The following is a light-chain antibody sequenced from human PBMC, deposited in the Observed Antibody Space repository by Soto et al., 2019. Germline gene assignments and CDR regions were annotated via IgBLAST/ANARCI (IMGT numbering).Light chain of an antibody. CDR1: QSVTSTY. J-gene: IGKJ2*01. Sequence: DIVLTQSPDTLSLSPGERATLSCRASQSVTSTYLAWYQQIPGHAPRLLVYATSTRSTGIPDRFSGSASGTDFTLTSSRQEPEDFAVYYCQHYATSPYTFGQGTKVEIK. CDR2: ATS. V-gene: IGKV3-20*01. CDR3: QHYATSPYT.